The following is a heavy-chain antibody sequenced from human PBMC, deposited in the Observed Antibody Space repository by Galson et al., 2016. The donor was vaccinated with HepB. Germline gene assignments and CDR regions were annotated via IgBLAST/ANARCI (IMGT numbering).Heavy chain of an antibody. CDR3: ARLVVPDGISFAL. Sequence: SETLSLTCTVSGGSISSSDSFWVWIRQPPGKALEWLGSIYYTGTTYYSPSLQSRVSISVDTSKNQFSLKLSSVTAADTSVYYCARLVVPDGISFALWGPGTLVTVSS. CDR1: GGSISSSDSF. CDR2: IYYTGTT. V-gene: IGHV4-39*01. J-gene: IGHJ4*02. D-gene: IGHD2-2*02.